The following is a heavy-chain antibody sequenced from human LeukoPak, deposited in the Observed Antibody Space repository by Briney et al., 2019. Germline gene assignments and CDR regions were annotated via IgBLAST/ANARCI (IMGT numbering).Heavy chain of an antibody. J-gene: IGHJ3*02. V-gene: IGHV3-30*03. CDR2: ISYDGSGQ. D-gene: IGHD3-10*01. CDR1: AFTFRSYG. Sequence: GGSLRLSCVASAFTFRSYGMHWVRQAPGKGLEWVAVISYDGSGQYYADSLKGRFTISRDNSKNTLYLQMNSLRAEDTAVYYCARPHYYGSGNAFDIWGQGTMVTVSS. CDR3: ARPHYYGSGNAFDI.